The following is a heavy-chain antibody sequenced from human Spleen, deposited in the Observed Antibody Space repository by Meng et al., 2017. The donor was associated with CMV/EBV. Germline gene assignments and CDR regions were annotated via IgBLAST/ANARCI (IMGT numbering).Heavy chain of an antibody. CDR2: INSDGSST. CDR3: ARGLAAANNYFDY. V-gene: IGHV3-74*01. Sequence: CAASGFTFSSYWMHWVRQAPGKGLVWVSRINSDGSSTSYADSVKGRFTISRDNAKNTLYLQMNSLRAEDTAVYYCARGLAAANNYFDYWGQGTLVTVSS. D-gene: IGHD6-13*01. J-gene: IGHJ4*02. CDR1: GFTFSSYW.